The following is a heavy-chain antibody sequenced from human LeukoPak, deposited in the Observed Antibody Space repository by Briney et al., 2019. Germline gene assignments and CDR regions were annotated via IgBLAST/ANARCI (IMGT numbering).Heavy chain of an antibody. D-gene: IGHD6-13*01. V-gene: IGHV3-23*01. CDR3: AKDLRVWRQQYYYGMDV. Sequence: GGSLRLSCAASVFTFSSYAMSWVRQAPGKGLDGFSAISGSGCSTYYADSVKGRFTISRDNSKNTLYLQMNSLRAEDTAVYYCAKDLRVWRQQYYYGMDVWGQGTTVTVSS. CDR2: ISGSGCST. J-gene: IGHJ6*02. CDR1: VFTFSSYA.